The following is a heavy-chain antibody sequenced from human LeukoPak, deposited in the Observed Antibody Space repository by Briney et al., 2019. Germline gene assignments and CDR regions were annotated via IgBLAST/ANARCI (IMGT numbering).Heavy chain of an antibody. Sequence: GGSLRLSCAASGFTFSSYAMIWVRQAPGKGLEWVSTISSSGGTTYYADSVKGRFTISRDNSRNTLYLQMNSLRAEDTAVYYCAKAVGYSSTWYDVYWGQGTLVTVSS. CDR3: AKAVGYSSTWYDVY. V-gene: IGHV3-23*01. D-gene: IGHD6-13*01. J-gene: IGHJ4*02. CDR2: ISSSGGTT. CDR1: GFTFSSYA.